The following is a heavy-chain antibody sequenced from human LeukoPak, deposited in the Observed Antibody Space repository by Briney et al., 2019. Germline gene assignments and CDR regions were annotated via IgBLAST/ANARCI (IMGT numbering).Heavy chain of an antibody. CDR1: GGSISSYY. CDR3: ARAAQWLVFDY. V-gene: IGHV4-59*01. D-gene: IGHD6-19*01. CDR2: IYYSGST. J-gene: IGHJ4*02. Sequence: SETLSLTCTVSGGSISSYYWSWIRQPPGKGLEWIGYIYYSGSTNYNPSLKGRVTISVDTSKNQFSLKLSSVTAADTAVYYCARAAQWLVFDYWGQGTLVTVSS.